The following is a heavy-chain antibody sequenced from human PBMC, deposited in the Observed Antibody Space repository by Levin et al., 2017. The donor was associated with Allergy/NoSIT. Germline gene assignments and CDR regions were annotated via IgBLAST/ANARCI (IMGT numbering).Heavy chain of an antibody. CDR1: GFSFSTYV. CDR2: MSDDGTTK. CDR3: TRLDY. D-gene: IGHD6-25*01. J-gene: IGHJ4*02. V-gene: IGHV3-30*09. Sequence: GGSLRLSCAASGFSFSTYVFHWVRQAPGKGLEWVAVMSDDGTTKFYADSVEGRFAISSDNSKNTVYLHMKSLRTDDSAVYYCTRLDYWGRGTLVAVSS.